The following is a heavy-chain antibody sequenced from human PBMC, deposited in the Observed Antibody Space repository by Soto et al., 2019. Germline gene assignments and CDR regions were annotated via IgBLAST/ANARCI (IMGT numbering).Heavy chain of an antibody. J-gene: IGHJ4*02. D-gene: IGHD2-21*01. V-gene: IGHV5-51*01. CDR2: IYPGDSDT. CDR1: GYSFSTSW. Sequence: GESLKISCQGSGYSFSTSWIGWVRQMPGKGLEWMGIIYPGDSDTRYSPSFQGQVTISADKSISTAFLQWSSLKASDTATYYCARTTIAGIRGYFDYWGQGTLVTVST. CDR3: ARTTIAGIRGYFDY.